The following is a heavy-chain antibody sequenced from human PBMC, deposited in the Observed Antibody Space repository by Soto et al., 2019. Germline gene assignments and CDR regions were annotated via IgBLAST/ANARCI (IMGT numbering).Heavy chain of an antibody. CDR3: AKDPSYGSGSYYYYYYGMDV. CDR1: GFTFSSYA. D-gene: IGHD3-10*01. J-gene: IGHJ6*02. V-gene: IGHV3-23*01. CDR2: ISGSGGST. Sequence: VQVLESGGGLVQPGGSLRLSCAASGFTFSSYAMSWVRQAPGKGLEWVSAISGSGGSTYHADSVRGRFTISRDNSKNTLYLQMNSLRAEDTAVYYCAKDPSYGSGSYYYYYYGMDVWGQGTTVTVSS.